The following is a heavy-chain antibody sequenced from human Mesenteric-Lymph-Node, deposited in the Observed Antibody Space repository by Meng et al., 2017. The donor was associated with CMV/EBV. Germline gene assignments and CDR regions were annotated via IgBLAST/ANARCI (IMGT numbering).Heavy chain of an antibody. CDR2: IRYDGSNK. V-gene: IGHV3-30*02. D-gene: IGHD6-19*01. CDR3: ARDSGYGSGWGLDY. J-gene: IGHJ4*02. Sequence: GESLKISCAASGFTFSSYGMHWVRQAPGKGLEWVAFIRYDGSNKYYADSVKGRFTVSRDNSKNTLYLQMNSLSAADTAVYYCARDSGYGSGWGLDYWGQGTLVTVSS. CDR1: GFTFSSYG.